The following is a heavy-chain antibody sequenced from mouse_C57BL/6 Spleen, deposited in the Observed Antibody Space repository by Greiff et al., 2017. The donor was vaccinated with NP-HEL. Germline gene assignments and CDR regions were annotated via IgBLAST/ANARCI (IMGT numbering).Heavy chain of an antibody. CDR2: ISSGSSTI. CDR1: GFTFSDYG. V-gene: IGHV5-17*01. Sequence: EVKLVESGGGLVKPGGSLKLSCAASGFTFSDYGMHWVRQAPEKGLEWVAYISSGSSTIYYADTVKGRFTISRDNAKNTLFLQMTSLRSEDTAMYYCAREDYDVYFDVWGTGTTVTVSS. J-gene: IGHJ1*03. CDR3: AREDYDVYFDV. D-gene: IGHD2-4*01.